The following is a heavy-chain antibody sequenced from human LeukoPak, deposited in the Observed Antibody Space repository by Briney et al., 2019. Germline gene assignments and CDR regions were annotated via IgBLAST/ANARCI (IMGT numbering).Heavy chain of an antibody. V-gene: IGHV3-23*01. J-gene: IGHJ4*02. Sequence: GSLKPSLAASKFPLNPFPNGLVRQAPGKGLEWVSSISGSGYSTNYADSVKGRFTISRDNSNNTLPLQMNSLRVEDTAKYYCAQGASPDYWGQGTLVTVSS. CDR1: KFPLNPFP. CDR3: AQGASPDY. D-gene: IGHD2-2*01. CDR2: ISGSGYST.